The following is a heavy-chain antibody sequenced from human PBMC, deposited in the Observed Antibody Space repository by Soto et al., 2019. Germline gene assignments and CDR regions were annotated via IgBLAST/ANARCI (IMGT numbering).Heavy chain of an antibody. CDR2: ISGRGDGT. CDR1: GFTFSSYA. Sequence: EVQLVESGGGLVHPGGSLRLSCEASGFTFSSYAITWVRQAPGKGLEWLSIISGRGDGTYYADSVKGRFTISRNNSKNTLYFQMNSLRAEDPAVYYCATVYGRGARPYYSGMDVWGQGTTVTVSS. J-gene: IGHJ6*02. V-gene: IGHV3-23*04. D-gene: IGHD1-26*01. CDR3: ATVYGRGARPYYSGMDV.